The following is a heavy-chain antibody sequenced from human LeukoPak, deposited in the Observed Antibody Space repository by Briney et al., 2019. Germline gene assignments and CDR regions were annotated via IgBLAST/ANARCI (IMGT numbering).Heavy chain of an antibody. CDR3: AKDLDGSGMYGGTDS. D-gene: IGHD6-19*01. CDR2: ITASARTT. J-gene: IGHJ4*02. Sequence: GGSLRLSCAASGFTFSSYSMNWVRQAPGKGLEWVSGITASARTTYYADSVKGRFTIYSDNSKNTLSLQMSSLRAEDTAVYYCAKDLDGSGMYGGTDSWGQGTPVTVSS. CDR1: GFTFSSYS. V-gene: IGHV3-23*01.